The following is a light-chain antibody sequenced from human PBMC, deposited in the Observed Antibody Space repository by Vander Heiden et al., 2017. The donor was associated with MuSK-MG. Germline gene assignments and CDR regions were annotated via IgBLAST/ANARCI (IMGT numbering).Light chain of an antibody. Sequence: EIVMTQSPATMSVSPGERATLSCRASQTVNTNLAWYQQKPGQAPRLLIYGASTRATGVPARFSGSGYGTEFTLTISSRQSEDFAVYHCQQYKNWPPYTFGQGTKLEIK. CDR2: GAS. CDR1: QTVNTN. CDR3: QQYKNWPPYT. J-gene: IGKJ2*01. V-gene: IGKV3-15*01.